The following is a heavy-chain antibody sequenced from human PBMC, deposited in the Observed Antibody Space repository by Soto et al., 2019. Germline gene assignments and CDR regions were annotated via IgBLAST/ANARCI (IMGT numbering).Heavy chain of an antibody. V-gene: IGHV3-30-3*01. D-gene: IGHD3-16*01. CDR2: ISYDGSNK. CDR3: ARDDDTRGGIDY. CDR1: GFTFSSYA. J-gene: IGHJ4*02. Sequence: GGSLRLSCAASGFTFSSYAMHWVRQAPGKGLEWVAVISYDGSNKYYADSVKGRFTISRDNSKNTLYLQMNSLRAEDTAVYYCARDDDTRGGIDYWGQGTLVTGSS.